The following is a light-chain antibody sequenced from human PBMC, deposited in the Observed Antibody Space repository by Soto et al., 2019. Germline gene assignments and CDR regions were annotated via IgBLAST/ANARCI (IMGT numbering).Light chain of an antibody. V-gene: IGKV2-30*01. Sequence: DVVMTQSPLSLPVTLGQPASISCRSSQSLGYSDGNTYLNWFQQRPGQSPRRLIYKVSNRDSGVPDRFSGSGSGTDFTLKISRVEAEDVGVYYGMQSTRWPRTFGQGTKVEIK. CDR1: QSLGYSDGNTY. CDR3: MQSTRWPRT. CDR2: KVS. J-gene: IGKJ1*01.